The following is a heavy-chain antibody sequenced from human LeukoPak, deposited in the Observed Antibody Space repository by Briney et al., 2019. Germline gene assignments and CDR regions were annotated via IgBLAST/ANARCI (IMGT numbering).Heavy chain of an antibody. CDR2: ISGSGGST. D-gene: IGHD3-3*01. V-gene: IGHV3-23*01. J-gene: IGHJ4*02. CDR3: AKGYQTYYDFCGY. Sequence: GGSLRLSCTTSGISFGEYAMSWVRQAPGKGLERVSAISGSGGSTYYADSVKGRFTISRDNSKNTLYLQMNSLRAEDTAVYYCAKGYQTYYDFCGYWGQGTLVTVSS. CDR1: GISFGEYA.